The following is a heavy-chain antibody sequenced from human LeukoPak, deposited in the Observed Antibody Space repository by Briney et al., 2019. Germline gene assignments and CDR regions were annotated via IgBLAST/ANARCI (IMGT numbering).Heavy chain of an antibody. CDR3: ARDKMVYWAFDI. Sequence: GGSLRLSRAASGFTFSSYAMHWVRQAPGKGLEWVAVISYDGSNKYYADSVKGRFTISRDNSKNTLYLQMNSLRAEDTAVYYCARDKMVYWAFDIWGQGTMVTVSS. CDR2: ISYDGSNK. CDR1: GFTFSSYA. V-gene: IGHV3-30*04. J-gene: IGHJ3*02. D-gene: IGHD2-8*01.